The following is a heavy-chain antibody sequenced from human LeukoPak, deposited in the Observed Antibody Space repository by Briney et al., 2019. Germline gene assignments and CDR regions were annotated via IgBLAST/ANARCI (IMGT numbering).Heavy chain of an antibody. V-gene: IGHV4-39*01. CDR2: IHRSGNP. J-gene: IGHJ4*02. D-gene: IGHD2-21*02. CDR3: VRDSYGGDRDFDF. Sequence: KPSETLSLTCFVSGDSISTSHYYWGWIRQPPGKGLEWIGSIHRSGNPYYNASLKRRVTPSVDMSKNQVPLKLTSVTAADAGVYYCVRDSYGGDRDFDFWGQGTQVTASS. CDR1: GDSISTSHYY.